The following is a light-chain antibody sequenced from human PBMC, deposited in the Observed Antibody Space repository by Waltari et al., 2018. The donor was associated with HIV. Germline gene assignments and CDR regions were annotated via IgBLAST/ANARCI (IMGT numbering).Light chain of an antibody. CDR3: QQYYTVRPT. CDR2: WAS. Sequence: DIVMTQSPDSLAVSLGERATFNCRSSRTVLANSDNRNYLAWYQQKTGQSPKLLIDWASTRQSGVPDRFSASGSGTNFSLTISSLQAADVAVYYCQQYYTVRPTFGGGTKVEIK. J-gene: IGKJ4*01. V-gene: IGKV4-1*01. CDR1: RTVLANSDNRNY.